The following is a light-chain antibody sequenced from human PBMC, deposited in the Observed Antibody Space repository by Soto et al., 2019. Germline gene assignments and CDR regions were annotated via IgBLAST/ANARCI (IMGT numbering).Light chain of an antibody. CDR3: QQYDNMPPFT. CDR1: QDISNY. J-gene: IGKJ3*01. Sequence: DIQMTQSPSSLSASVGDRVTITCQASQDISNYLNWYQQKPGKAPKLLIYDASNLETAVPSRFSGSGSGSDFTFTISSRQLEDIAIYYYQQYDNMPPFTFGPGTKVDIK. CDR2: DAS. V-gene: IGKV1-33*01.